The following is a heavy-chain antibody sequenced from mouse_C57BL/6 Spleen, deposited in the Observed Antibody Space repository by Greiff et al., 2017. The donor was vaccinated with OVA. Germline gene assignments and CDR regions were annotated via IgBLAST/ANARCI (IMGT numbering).Heavy chain of an antibody. D-gene: IGHD1-1*01. Sequence: VQLQQPGAELVRPGSSVKISCKASGYAFSSSWMNWVKQRPGKGLEWIGRIYPGDGDTNYNGKFKGKATLTADKSSSTAYMQLSSLTSEDSAVYFCASLSYYGSSYWYFDVWGTGTTVTVSS. V-gene: IGHV1-82*01. J-gene: IGHJ1*03. CDR1: GYAFSSSW. CDR2: IYPGDGDT. CDR3: ASLSYYGSSYWYFDV.